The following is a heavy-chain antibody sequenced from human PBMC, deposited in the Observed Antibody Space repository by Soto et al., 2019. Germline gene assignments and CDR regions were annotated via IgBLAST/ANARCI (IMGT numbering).Heavy chain of an antibody. CDR1: GGSISSYY. Sequence: KASETLSLTCTVSGGSISSYYWSWIRQPPGKGLEWIGYIYYSGSTNYNPSLKSRVTISVDTSKSQFSLKLSSVTAADTAVYYCATGYSSGWYPHFDYWGQGTLVTVSS. CDR2: IYYSGST. CDR3: ATGYSSGWYPHFDY. J-gene: IGHJ4*02. V-gene: IGHV4-59*01. D-gene: IGHD6-19*01.